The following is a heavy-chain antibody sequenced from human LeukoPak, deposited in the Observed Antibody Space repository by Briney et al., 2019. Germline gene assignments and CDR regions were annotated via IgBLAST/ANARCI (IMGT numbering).Heavy chain of an antibody. CDR2: INPNSGGT. V-gene: IGHV1-2*02. Sequence: GASVKVSCKASGYTFTGYYMHWVRQAPGQGLEWMGWINPNSGGTNYAQKFQGRVTMTRDTSISTAYMELSRLRSDDTAVYYCAKSYDYVWGSYRSGAFDIWGQGTMVTVSS. J-gene: IGHJ3*02. CDR3: AKSYDYVWGSYRSGAFDI. CDR1: GYTFTGYY. D-gene: IGHD3-16*02.